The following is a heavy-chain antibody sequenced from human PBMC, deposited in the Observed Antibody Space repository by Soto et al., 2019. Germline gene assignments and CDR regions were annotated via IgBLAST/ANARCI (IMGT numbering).Heavy chain of an antibody. V-gene: IGHV3-9*01. CDR1: GFTFDDYA. CDR2: ISWNSGSI. D-gene: IGHD4-17*01. Sequence: GGSLRLSCAASGFTFDDYAMHWVRQAPGKGLEWVSGISWNSGSIGYADSVKGRFTISRDNAKNSLYLQMNSLRAEDTALYYCAKDINGYGDYDWYFDLWGRGTLVTVSS. CDR3: AKDINGYGDYDWYFDL. J-gene: IGHJ2*01.